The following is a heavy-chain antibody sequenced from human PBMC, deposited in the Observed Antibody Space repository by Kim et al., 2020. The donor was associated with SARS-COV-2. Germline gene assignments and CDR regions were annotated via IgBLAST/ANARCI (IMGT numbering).Heavy chain of an antibody. CDR3: AHTALGFGELLAFDY. V-gene: IGHV2-5*01. Sequence: PSLKSRLTITKDTSKNQVVLTMTNMDPVDTATYYCAHTALGFGELLAFDYWGQGTLVTVSS. J-gene: IGHJ4*02. D-gene: IGHD3-10*01.